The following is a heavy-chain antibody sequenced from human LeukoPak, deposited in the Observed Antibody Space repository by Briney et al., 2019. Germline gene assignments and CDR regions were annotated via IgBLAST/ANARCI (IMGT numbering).Heavy chain of an antibody. CDR3: ARDFKRKEWFGDRNWFDP. V-gene: IGHV4-4*07. J-gene: IGHJ5*02. CDR2: IYTSGST. D-gene: IGHD3-10*01. CDR1: GGSISSYY. Sequence: SETLSLTCTVSGGSISSYYWSWIRQPAGKGLEWIGRIYTSGSTNYNPSLKSRVTMPVDTSKNQFSLKLSSVTAADTAVYYCARDFKRKEWFGDRNWFDPWGQGTLVTVSS.